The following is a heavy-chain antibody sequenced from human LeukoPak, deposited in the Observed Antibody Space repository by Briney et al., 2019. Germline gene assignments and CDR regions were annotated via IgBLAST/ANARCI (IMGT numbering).Heavy chain of an antibody. Sequence: PSETLSLTCTVSGGSISSSSYYWSWIRQPPGKGLEWIGYIYYSGSTYYNPSLKSRVTISVDTSKNQFSLKLSSVTAADTAVYYCAREIRGSGSYYNLFDAFDIWGQGTMVTVSS. J-gene: IGHJ3*02. D-gene: IGHD3-10*01. CDR3: AREIRGSGSYYNLFDAFDI. V-gene: IGHV4-30-4*08. CDR1: GGSISSSSYY. CDR2: IYYSGST.